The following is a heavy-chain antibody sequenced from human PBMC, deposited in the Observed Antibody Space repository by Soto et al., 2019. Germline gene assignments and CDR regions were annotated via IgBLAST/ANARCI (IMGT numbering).Heavy chain of an antibody. CDR3: ARQRAYWYFDL. V-gene: IGHV1-2*04. J-gene: IGHJ2*01. Sequence: QVQLVQSGAEVKKPGASVKVSCKASGYTFTGYYMHWVRQAPGQGLEWMGWINPNSGDTNYAQKFQGWVTMTRDTSISTAYMELSRLRSDDTAVYYCARQRAYWYFDLWGRGTLVTVSS. CDR1: GYTFTGYY. CDR2: INPNSGDT.